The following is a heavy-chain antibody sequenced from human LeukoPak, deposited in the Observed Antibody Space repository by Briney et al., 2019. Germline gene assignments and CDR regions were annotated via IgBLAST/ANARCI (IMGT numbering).Heavy chain of an antibody. CDR1: GFTFSSYS. Sequence: GGSLRLSCAASGFTFSSYSMNWVRQAPGKGLEWVSSISSSSSYIYYADSVKGRFTISRDNAKSSLYLQMNSLRAEDTAVYYCARGGYDPYYFDYWGQGTLVTVSS. V-gene: IGHV3-21*01. D-gene: IGHD5-12*01. J-gene: IGHJ4*02. CDR3: ARGGYDPYYFDY. CDR2: ISSSSSYI.